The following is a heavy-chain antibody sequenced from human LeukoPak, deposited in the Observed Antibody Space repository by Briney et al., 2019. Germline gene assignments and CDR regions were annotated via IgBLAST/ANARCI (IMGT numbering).Heavy chain of an antibody. CDR3: ATGRYYDGSGRGDY. D-gene: IGHD3-10*01. Sequence: PGGSLRLSCAASGFTFSNAWMSWVRQAPGKGLEWVSAISGSGGSTYYADSVKGRFTISRYISKYTLYLQMNSLRAEGTAVYYCATGRYYDGSGRGDYWGQGTLVTVSS. V-gene: IGHV3-23*01. CDR1: GFTFSNAW. J-gene: IGHJ4*02. CDR2: ISGSGGST.